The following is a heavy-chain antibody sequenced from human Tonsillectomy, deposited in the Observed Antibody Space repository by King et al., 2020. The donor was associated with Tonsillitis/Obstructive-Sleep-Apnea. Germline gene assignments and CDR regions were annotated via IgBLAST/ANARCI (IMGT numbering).Heavy chain of an antibody. CDR1: GFTFDDFT. D-gene: IGHD5-24*01. CDR2: ISWNGGGT. CDR3: ARGETFDF. V-gene: IGHV3-43*01. Sequence: VQLVGSGGVVVQPGGSLRLSCAASGFTFDDFTMHWVRQAPGKGLEWVSLISWNGGGTYYADSVKGRFTVSRDNSKNFLYLQMNSLTTEDTALYYCARGETFDFWGQGTLVTVSS. J-gene: IGHJ4*02.